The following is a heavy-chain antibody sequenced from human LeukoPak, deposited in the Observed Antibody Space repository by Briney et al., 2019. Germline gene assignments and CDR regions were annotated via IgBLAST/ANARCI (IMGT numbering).Heavy chain of an antibody. CDR2: TYYRSKWYY. Sequence: SQTLSLTCGISGDSVSTINGAWNWVRQSPSRGLEWLGRTYYRSKWYYDYAVSVQGRITINPDTSKNQFSLQLSSVTPEDTAVYYCARDEGNTGWQTFDIWGQGTLITVSS. J-gene: IGHJ4*02. V-gene: IGHV6-1*01. CDR3: ARDEGNTGWQTFDI. D-gene: IGHD6-19*01. CDR1: GDSVSTINGA.